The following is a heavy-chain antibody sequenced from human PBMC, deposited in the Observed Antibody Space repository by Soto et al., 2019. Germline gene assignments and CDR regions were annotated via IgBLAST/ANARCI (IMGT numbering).Heavy chain of an antibody. CDR2: ISSNGGST. CDR3: VKALRYFDWLPDFDY. J-gene: IGHJ4*02. CDR1: GFTFSSYA. D-gene: IGHD3-9*01. V-gene: IGHV3-64D*06. Sequence: GGSLRLSCSASGFTFSSYAMHWVRQAPGKGLEYVSAISSNGGSTYYADSVKGRFTISRDNSKNALYLQMSSLRAEDTAVYYCVKALRYFDWLPDFDYWGQGTLVTVSS.